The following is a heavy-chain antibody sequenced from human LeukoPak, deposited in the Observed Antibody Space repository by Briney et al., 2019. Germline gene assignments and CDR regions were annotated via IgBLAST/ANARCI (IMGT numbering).Heavy chain of an antibody. V-gene: IGHV3-43*02. CDR1: GLSLDEYA. J-gene: IGHJ4*02. CDR2: ISGDGHST. Sequence: TGGSLRLSCAASGLSLDEYAMHWVRQAPGKGLEWVSLISGDGHSTYYADSVKGRFTISRDNSKNSLYLQMNRLKTEDTALYYCTKDRYCTTTNCPFDYWGQGTLVTVSS. D-gene: IGHD2-2*01. CDR3: TKDRYCTTTNCPFDY.